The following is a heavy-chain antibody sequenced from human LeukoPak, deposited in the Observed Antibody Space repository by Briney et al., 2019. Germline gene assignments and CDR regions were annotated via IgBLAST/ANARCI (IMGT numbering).Heavy chain of an antibody. CDR3: ARDQYSGSYYVNFFDY. V-gene: IGHV3-30-3*01. J-gene: IGHJ4*02. CDR1: GFTFSSYA. CDR2: ISYDGSNK. D-gene: IGHD1-26*01. Sequence: PGESLRLSCAASGFTFSSYAMHWVRQAPGKGLEWVAVISYDGSNKYYADSVKGRFTISRDNSKNTLYLQMNSLRAEDTAVYYCARDQYSGSYYVNFFDYWGQGTLVTVSS.